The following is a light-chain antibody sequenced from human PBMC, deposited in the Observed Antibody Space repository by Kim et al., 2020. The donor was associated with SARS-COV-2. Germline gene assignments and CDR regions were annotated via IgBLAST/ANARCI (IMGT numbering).Light chain of an antibody. CDR2: DDN. Sequence: KTVTISCTRSSGSIASSYVNWYQQRPGSAPSTVIYDDNERPSGVPDRFSGSIDSSSNTASLTISGLRTEDEADYYCQSYDSSKDCVFGGGTQLTVL. CDR1: SGSIASSY. J-gene: IGLJ3*02. V-gene: IGLV6-57*03. CDR3: QSYDSSKDCV.